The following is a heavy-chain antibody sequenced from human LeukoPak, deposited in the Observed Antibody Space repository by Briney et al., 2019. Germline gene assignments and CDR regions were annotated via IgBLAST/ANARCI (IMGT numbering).Heavy chain of an antibody. CDR3: ARNSGTNRPLDY. D-gene: IGHD1-26*01. CDR1: GFTFSSYY. V-gene: IGHV3-74*01. J-gene: IGHJ4*02. CDR2: INIDGSSI. Sequence: GGSLRLSCVASGFTFSSYYMHWVRQAPGKGPVWVSGINIDGSSITYADSVKGRFTISSDNAKNTVYLQMNSLRADDTAVYFCARNSGTNRPLDYWGQGTLVTVSS.